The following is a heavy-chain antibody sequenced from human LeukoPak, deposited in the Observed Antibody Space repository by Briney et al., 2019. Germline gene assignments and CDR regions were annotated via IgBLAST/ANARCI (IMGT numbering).Heavy chain of an antibody. CDR3: ARGSRAPENFDY. Sequence: SGTLSLTCAVSGGSISSSHWWSWVRQPPGKGLEWIGEIYHSGSTNYNPSLKSRITISVDMSKNQFSLKLSSVTAADTAVYYCARGSRAPENFDYWGQGTLVTVSS. CDR2: IYHSGST. V-gene: IGHV4-4*02. CDR1: GGSISSSHW. J-gene: IGHJ4*02. D-gene: IGHD3-10*01.